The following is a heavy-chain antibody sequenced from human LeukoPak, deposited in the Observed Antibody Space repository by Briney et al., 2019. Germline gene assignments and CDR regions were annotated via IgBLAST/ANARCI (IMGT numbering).Heavy chain of an antibody. CDR3: VRDQRSIDFDY. CDR2: ISSSGKTI. D-gene: IGHD6-6*01. V-gene: IGHV3-48*02. CDR1: GFSFNTYS. J-gene: IGHJ4*02. Sequence: GGSLRLSCAASGFSFNTYSMNWVRQAPGKGLEWVSYISSSGKTIYYADSVKGRFTISRDNAKNSLSLQMNSLRNEDTAVYYCVRDQRSIDFDYWGQGTLVIVSS.